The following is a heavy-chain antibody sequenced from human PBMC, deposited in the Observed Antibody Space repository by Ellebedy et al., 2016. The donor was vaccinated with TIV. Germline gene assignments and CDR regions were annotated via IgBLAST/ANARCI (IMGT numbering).Heavy chain of an antibody. J-gene: IGHJ4*02. CDR3: ARDKSPTMIALDF. CDR1: GFTFSNYS. D-gene: IGHD3-22*01. Sequence: GESLKISCVVSGFTFSNYSMNWVRQAPDKGLEWVAVIWYDGDNKYYVDSVKGRFTISRDNSKNTLYLQMSSLRADDTAIYYCARDKSPTMIALDFWGQGTLVTVSS. CDR2: IWYDGDNK. V-gene: IGHV3-33*08.